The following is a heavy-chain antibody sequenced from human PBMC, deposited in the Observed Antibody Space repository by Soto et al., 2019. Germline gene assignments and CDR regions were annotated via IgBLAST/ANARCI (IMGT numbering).Heavy chain of an antibody. Sequence: QVQLQESGPGLVKPSGTLSLTCAVSSGSISSSNWWSWVRQPPGKGLEWIGEIYHSGSTNYNPSLKSRVTISVDKSKNQFSLKLSSVTAADTAVYYCAMSGYCSSTSGCRRTYSYYYYMDVWGKGTTVTVSS. CDR3: AMSGYCSSTSGCRRTYSYYYYMDV. CDR2: IYHSGST. D-gene: IGHD2-2*01. V-gene: IGHV4-4*02. CDR1: SGSISSSNW. J-gene: IGHJ6*03.